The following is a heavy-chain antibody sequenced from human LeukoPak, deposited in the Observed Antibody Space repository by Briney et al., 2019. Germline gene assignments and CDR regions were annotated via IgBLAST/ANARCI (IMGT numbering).Heavy chain of an antibody. J-gene: IGHJ3*01. CDR3: GRDALGRRAFDF. CDR1: GDSVSSNTAA. CDR2: TYYRSKWYN. Sequence: SQTLSLTCAISGDSVSSNTAAWNWIRQSPSRGLEWLGRTYYRSKWYNDYAVSMKSRITINPDTSKNQFSLQLNSVTPEDTAIYYCGRDALGRRAFDFWGQGTMVTVSS. V-gene: IGHV6-1*01. D-gene: IGHD3-16*01.